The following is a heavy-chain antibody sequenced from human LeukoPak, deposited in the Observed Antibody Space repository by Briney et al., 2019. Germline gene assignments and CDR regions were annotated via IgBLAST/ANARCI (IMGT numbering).Heavy chain of an antibody. D-gene: IGHD3-9*01. CDR2: IFYDGST. V-gene: IGHV4-39*07. J-gene: IGHJ4*02. CDR3: ARVGPLRYFDY. CDR1: GGSIRNSNYY. Sequence: SETLSLTCTVSGGSIRNSNYYWGWIRQPPGKGPEWIGSIFYDGSTNYNPSLKSRVTISVDTSKNQFSLKLSSVTAADTAVYYCARVGPLRYFDYWGQGTLVTVSS.